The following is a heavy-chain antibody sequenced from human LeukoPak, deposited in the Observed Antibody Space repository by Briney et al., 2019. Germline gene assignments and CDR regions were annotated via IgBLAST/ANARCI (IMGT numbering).Heavy chain of an antibody. J-gene: IGHJ3*02. CDR3: AREFGSSMIVVVISAFDI. CDR2: ISYDGSNK. D-gene: IGHD3-22*01. CDR1: GFTFSSYA. Sequence: SGGSLRLSCAASGFTFSSYAMHWVRQAPGKGLERVAVISYDGSNKYYADSVKGRFTISRDNSKNTLYLQMNSLRAEDTAVYYCAREFGSSMIVVVISAFDIWGQGTMVTVPS. V-gene: IGHV3-30-3*01.